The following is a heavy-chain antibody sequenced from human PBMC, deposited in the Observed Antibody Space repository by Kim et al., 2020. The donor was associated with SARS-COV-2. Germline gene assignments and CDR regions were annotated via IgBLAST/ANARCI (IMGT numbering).Heavy chain of an antibody. CDR3: AKSPWEYSYLLDY. J-gene: IGHJ4*02. D-gene: IGHD1-26*01. V-gene: IGHV3-23*01. Sequence: YADSVKGRFTISRDNSKNTLYLQMNSLRAEDTAVYYCAKSPWEYSYLLDYWGQGTLVTVSS.